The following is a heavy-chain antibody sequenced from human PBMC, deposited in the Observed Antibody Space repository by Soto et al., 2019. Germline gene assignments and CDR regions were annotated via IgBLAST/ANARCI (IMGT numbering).Heavy chain of an antibody. V-gene: IGHV3-23*01. CDR1: GFTFSSYA. Sequence: EVQLLESGGGLVQPGGSLRLSCAASGFTFSSYAMSWVRQAPGKGLEWVSAISGSGGSTYYADSVKGRFTISRDNSKNTLYLQMNSLRAEDTAVYYCAKGCVARWELLRERCSYFDYWGQGTLVTVSS. CDR2: ISGSGGST. D-gene: IGHD1-26*01. CDR3: AKGCVARWELLRERCSYFDY. J-gene: IGHJ4*02.